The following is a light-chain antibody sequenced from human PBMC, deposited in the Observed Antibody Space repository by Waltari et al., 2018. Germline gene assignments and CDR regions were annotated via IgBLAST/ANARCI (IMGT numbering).Light chain of an antibody. CDR1: QDISSA. CDR3: QQGSSFPPT. Sequence: EIQMTQSPSSVSASVGDRVTLTCRAGQDISSALAWYQQTPGQAPNPLIYAVSSLQSGVPSRVSGSGSGTDFTLTISSLQPEDVATYYCQQGSSFPPTFGQGTKVEIK. CDR2: AVS. V-gene: IGKV1-12*01. J-gene: IGKJ1*01.